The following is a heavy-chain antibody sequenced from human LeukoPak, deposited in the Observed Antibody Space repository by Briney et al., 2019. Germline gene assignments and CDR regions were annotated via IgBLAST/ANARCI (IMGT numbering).Heavy chain of an antibody. D-gene: IGHD2-15*01. J-gene: IGHJ4*02. CDR1: GFTFSSYW. V-gene: IGHV3-7*01. CDR2: IKQDGSEK. CDR3: ARRRYCSGGSCYALYFDY. Sequence: GGSLRLSCAASGFTFSSYWMSWVRQAPGKGLEWVANIKQDGSEKYYVDSVKGRFTISRDNAKNSLFLQMNSLRAEDTAVYYCARRRYCSGGSCYALYFDYWGQGTLVTVSS.